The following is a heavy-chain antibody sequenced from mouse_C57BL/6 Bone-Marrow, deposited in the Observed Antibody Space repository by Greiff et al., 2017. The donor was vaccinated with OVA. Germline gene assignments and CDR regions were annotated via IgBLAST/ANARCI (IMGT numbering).Heavy chain of an antibody. CDR2: FYPGSGSI. V-gene: IGHV1-62-2*01. CDR1: GYTFTEYT. J-gene: IGHJ1*03. CDR3: ARHEDHGREGYWYFDV. Sequence: QVQLQQPGAELVMPGASVKLSCKASGYTFTEYTIHWVKQRSGQGLEWIGWFYPGSGSIKYNEKFKDKATLTADKSSSTVYMELSRLTSEDSAVYFCARHEDHGREGYWYFDVWGTGTTVTVSS. D-gene: IGHD4-1*01.